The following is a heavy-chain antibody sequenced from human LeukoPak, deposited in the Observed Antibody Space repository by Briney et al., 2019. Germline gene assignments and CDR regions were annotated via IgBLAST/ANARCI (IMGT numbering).Heavy chain of an antibody. CDR1: RYAFPGYY. D-gene: IGHD1-1*01. CDR2: INPTIGGT. CDR3: ARGASLEP. Sequence: SCEVSRYAFPGYYMHWGRRAPGQGLEWVGGINPTIGGTTYAQKFQGRVTMTKDRSISRAHMELTRLRSHDPAVFYLARGASLEPWGHGTLATASS. J-gene: IGHJ4*03. V-gene: IGHV1-2*02.